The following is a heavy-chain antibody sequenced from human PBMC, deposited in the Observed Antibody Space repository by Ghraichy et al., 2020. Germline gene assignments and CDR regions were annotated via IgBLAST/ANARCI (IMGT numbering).Heavy chain of an antibody. V-gene: IGHV3-74*01. CDR2: IYSDASSA. Sequence: GGSLRLSCAASGFTFSRHWMDWVRQAPGKGLVWVSHIYSDASSAGYAASVKGRFTISRDNAKNTLYLQMNSLRVEDSGVYYCARENYGSGTYYDSWGQGTLVTVSS. CDR3: ARENYGSGTYYDS. CDR1: GFTFSRHW. D-gene: IGHD3-10*01. J-gene: IGHJ4*02.